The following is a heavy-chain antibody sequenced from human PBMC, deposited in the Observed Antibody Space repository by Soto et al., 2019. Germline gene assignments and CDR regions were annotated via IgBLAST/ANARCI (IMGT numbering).Heavy chain of an antibody. CDR1: GDSISNSAYY. CDR2: IYFSGRT. J-gene: IGHJ5*02. CDR3: ARDPYSSSSPWFDP. Sequence: SETLSLTCTVSGDSISNSAYYWSWIRQHPGKGLEWIGYIYFSGRTYYNPSLKSRITISVDTSKNQFSLNLSSVTAADTAVYYCARDPYSSSSPWFDPWGQGTLVTFSS. V-gene: IGHV4-31*03. D-gene: IGHD6-6*01.